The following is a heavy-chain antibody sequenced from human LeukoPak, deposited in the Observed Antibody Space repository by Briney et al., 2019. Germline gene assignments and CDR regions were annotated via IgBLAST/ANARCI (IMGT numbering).Heavy chain of an antibody. V-gene: IGHV3-9*01. CDR1: GFTFDDYA. CDR3: ARVLRYCSGGNCYSGGLCYMDV. CDR2: ISWKSVNI. Sequence: PGGSLRLSCAASGFTFDDYAMHWVRQAPGKGLGWGSGISWKSVNIAYADSVNGRFTISRDNAKNSLFLQMNSLRAEDTAVYYCARVLRYCSGGNCYSGGLCYMDVWGKGTTVTISS. J-gene: IGHJ6*03. D-gene: IGHD2-15*01.